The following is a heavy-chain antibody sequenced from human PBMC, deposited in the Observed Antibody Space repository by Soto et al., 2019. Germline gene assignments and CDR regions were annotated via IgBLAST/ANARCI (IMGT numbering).Heavy chain of an antibody. V-gene: IGHV3-30-3*01. Sequence: PGGSLRLSCAASGFTCSSYAMHWVRQAPGKGLEWVAVISYDGSNKYYADSVKGRFTISRDNSKNTLYLQMKSLRAEDTAVYYCARPSLGYCSGGSCNTPIQPRVFAYWGQRTIVPVSS. CDR1: GFTCSSYA. J-gene: IGHJ1*01. CDR2: ISYDGSNK. CDR3: ARPSLGYCSGGSCNTPIQPRVFAY. D-gene: IGHD2-15*01.